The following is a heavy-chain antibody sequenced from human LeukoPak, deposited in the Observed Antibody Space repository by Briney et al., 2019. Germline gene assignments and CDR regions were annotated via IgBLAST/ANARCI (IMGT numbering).Heavy chain of an antibody. D-gene: IGHD5-18*01. CDR1: GGSISSYY. Sequence: SETLSLTCTVSGGSISSYYWSWIRQPPGKGLEWIGYIYYSGSTNYNPSLKSRVTISVDTSKNQFSLKLSSVTAADTAVYYCASVGYGYHVDYWGQGTLVTVSS. J-gene: IGHJ4*02. CDR2: IYYSGST. V-gene: IGHV4-59*01. CDR3: ASVGYGYHVDY.